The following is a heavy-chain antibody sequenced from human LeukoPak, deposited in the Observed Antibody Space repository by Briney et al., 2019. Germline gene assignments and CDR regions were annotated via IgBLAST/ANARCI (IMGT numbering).Heavy chain of an antibody. CDR3: ARGIAVAGIRFDY. CDR1: GFTFSRSW. CDR2: IKQDGSEQ. V-gene: IGHV3-7*01. J-gene: IGHJ4*02. Sequence: GGSLGLSCAASGFTFSRSWMSWVRHTPGKGLEWVANIKQDGSEQYYVDSVKGRFTISRDNAKNSLHLQMNSLGAEDTAVYYCARGIAVAGIRFDYWGQGTLVTVSS. D-gene: IGHD6-19*01.